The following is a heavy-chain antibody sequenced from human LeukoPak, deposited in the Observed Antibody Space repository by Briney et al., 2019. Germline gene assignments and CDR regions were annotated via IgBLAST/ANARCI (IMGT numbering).Heavy chain of an antibody. Sequence: ASVKVSCKASGYTFTSYYIHWVRQAPGQGLEWMGFINPSGGVTTYAQKFQGSVTMTTDTSTSTAYMELRSLRSDDTAVYYCAILHCSGGSCYSGKKIFDYWGQGTLVTVSS. CDR1: GYTFTSYY. D-gene: IGHD2-15*01. V-gene: IGHV1-46*01. CDR2: INPSGGVT. J-gene: IGHJ4*02. CDR3: AILHCSGGSCYSGKKIFDY.